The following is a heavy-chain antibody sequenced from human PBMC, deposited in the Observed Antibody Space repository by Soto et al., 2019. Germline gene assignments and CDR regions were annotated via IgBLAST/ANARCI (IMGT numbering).Heavy chain of an antibody. V-gene: IGHV4-61*01. J-gene: IGHJ5*02. Sequence: SETLSLTCTFSGGAVISGTYYWSWIRQPPGKGLEWIGHIYFTGSTNYNPSLKSRVTMSLDTSRNQFSLKLSSVTAADTAVYYCTRGPPRVQWFDPWGLGTLVTVSS. CDR2: IYFTGST. CDR1: GGAVISGTYY. CDR3: TRGPPRVQWFDP.